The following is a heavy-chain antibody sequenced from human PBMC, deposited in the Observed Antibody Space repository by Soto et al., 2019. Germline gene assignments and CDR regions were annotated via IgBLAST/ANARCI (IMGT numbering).Heavy chain of an antibody. CDR3: ARDPAP. Sequence: SETLSLTCTVSGGSISSGVFCWSWIRQPPGKGLEWIGYIYYSGSTYYNPSLTSRVTISVDTSKNQFSLKLSSVTAADTAVYYCARDPAPWGQGTLVT. J-gene: IGHJ5*02. V-gene: IGHV4-30-4*01. CDR1: GGSISSGVFC. CDR2: IYYSGST.